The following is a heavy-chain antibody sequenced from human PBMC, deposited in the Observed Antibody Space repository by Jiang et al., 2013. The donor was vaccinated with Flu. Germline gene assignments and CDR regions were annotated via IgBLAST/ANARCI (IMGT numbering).Heavy chain of an antibody. Sequence: GPGLVKPSQTLSLTCAISGDSVSSNSAVWNWIRQSPSRGLEWLGRTYYRSKWYNDYAVSVKGRIIINTDTSKNQFSLHLNSVTPEDTAVYYCASGTTGANYWGQGILVTVSS. V-gene: IGHV6-1*01. CDR3: ASGTTGANY. J-gene: IGHJ4*02. D-gene: IGHD1-1*01. CDR2: TYYRSKWYN. CDR1: GDSVSSNSAV.